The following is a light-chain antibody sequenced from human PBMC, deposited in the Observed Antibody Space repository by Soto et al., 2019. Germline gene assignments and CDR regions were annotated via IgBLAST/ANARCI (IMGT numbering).Light chain of an antibody. CDR3: QQYGSSSWT. Sequence: RPPSTHTLSPGERATLSRRASQSVSSSYLAWYQQKPGQAPRLLIYGTSSRATAIPDRFSGSGSGTDFTLTISRLEPEDFAVYYCQQYGSSSWTFGQGTKV. CDR1: QSVSSSY. J-gene: IGKJ1*01. CDR2: GTS. V-gene: IGKV3-20*01.